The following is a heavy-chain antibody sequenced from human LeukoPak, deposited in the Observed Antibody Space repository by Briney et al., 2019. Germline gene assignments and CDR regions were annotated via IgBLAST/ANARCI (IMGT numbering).Heavy chain of an antibody. J-gene: IGHJ4*02. Sequence: PGGSLRLSCAASGFTFSSYGMHWVRQAPGKGLEGVAFIRYDGSNKYYADSVKGRFTISRDNAKNSLYLQMNSLRAEDTAVYYCARAAQGHYYVSDYWGQGTLVTVSS. CDR3: ARAAQGHYYVSDY. CDR1: GFTFSSYG. D-gene: IGHD1-26*01. CDR2: IRYDGSNK. V-gene: IGHV3-30*02.